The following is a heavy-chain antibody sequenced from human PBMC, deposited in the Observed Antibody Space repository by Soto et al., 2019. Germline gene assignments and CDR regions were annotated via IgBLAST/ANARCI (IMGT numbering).Heavy chain of an antibody. V-gene: IGHV3-30*18. J-gene: IGHJ4*02. D-gene: IGHD6-19*01. CDR2: TSYDGREK. CDR1: GFSFSSYG. Sequence: QVQLVESGGGVVQPGRSLRLSCAASGFSFSSYGMHWVRQAPGKGLEWVALTSYDGREKYYADSVRGRFTISRDNSKNTLFLQMNSLRVEDTAVYYCAKTGSGWYFDSWGQGTLVTVSS. CDR3: AKTGSGWYFDS.